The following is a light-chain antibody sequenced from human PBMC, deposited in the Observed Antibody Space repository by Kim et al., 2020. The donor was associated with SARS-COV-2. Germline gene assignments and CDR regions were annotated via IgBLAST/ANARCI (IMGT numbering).Light chain of an antibody. CDR2: KIS. Sequence: DVVVTQSPLSLPVTLGQPASISCRSSQSLVYSDGNTYLNWFHQRPGQSPRRLIYKISNRDSGVPDKFSGSGSGTDFTLKISRVEAEDVGVYYCMQGSHWPPLYTFGQGTKLEI. V-gene: IGKV2-30*01. CDR1: QSLVYSDGNTY. CDR3: MQGSHWPPLYT. J-gene: IGKJ2*01.